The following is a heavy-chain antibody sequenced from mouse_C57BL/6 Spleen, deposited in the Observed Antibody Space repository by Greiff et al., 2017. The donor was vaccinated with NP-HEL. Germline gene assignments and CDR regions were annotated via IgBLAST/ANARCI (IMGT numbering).Heavy chain of an antibody. CDR2: IDPSDSYT. CDR3: ARREDYEAAMDY. J-gene: IGHJ4*01. Sequence: QVQLQQPGAELVRPGTSVKLSCKASGYTFTSYWMHWVKQRPGQGLEWIGVIDPSDSYTNYNQKFKGKATLTVDTSSSTAYMQLSSLTSEDSAVYYCARREDYEAAMDYWGQGTSVTVSS. V-gene: IGHV1-59*01. CDR1: GYTFTSYW. D-gene: IGHD2-4*01.